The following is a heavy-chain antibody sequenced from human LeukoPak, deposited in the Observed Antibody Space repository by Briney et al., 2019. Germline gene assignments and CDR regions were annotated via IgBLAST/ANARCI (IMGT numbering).Heavy chain of an antibody. CDR2: ISGSGGST. Sequence: GGSLRLSCAASGFTFSSYAMSWVRQAPGKGLEWVSAISGSGGSTYYADSVKGRFTISRDNSKNTLYLQMNSLRAEDTAVYYCAKSLDIVVVPAAYFFDYWGQGTLVIVSS. V-gene: IGHV3-23*01. CDR1: GFTFSSYA. J-gene: IGHJ4*02. CDR3: AKSLDIVVVPAAYFFDY. D-gene: IGHD2-2*01.